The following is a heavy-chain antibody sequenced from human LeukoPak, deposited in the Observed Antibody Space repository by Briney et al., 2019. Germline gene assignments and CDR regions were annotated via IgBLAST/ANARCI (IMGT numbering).Heavy chain of an antibody. Sequence: PSETLSLTCTVSGGSVSSGNYYWSWIRQPPGKGLEWIGYIYYSGSTNYNPSLKSRVTISVDTSKNQFSLKLSSVTAADTAVYYCAAYCSGGSCLDWYFDLWGRGTLVTVSS. CDR1: GGSVSSGNYY. CDR3: AAYCSGGSCLDWYFDL. J-gene: IGHJ2*01. CDR2: IYYSGST. D-gene: IGHD2-15*01. V-gene: IGHV4-61*01.